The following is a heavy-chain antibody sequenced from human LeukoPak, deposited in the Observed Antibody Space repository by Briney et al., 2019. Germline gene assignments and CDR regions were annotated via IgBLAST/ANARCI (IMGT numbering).Heavy chain of an antibody. CDR3: ARSTTVTTLGDY. Sequence: PGGSLRLSCAASGFTFSSYGMHWVRQVPGKGLEWVAVIWYDGSNKYYVDSVKGRFTISRDNSKNTLYLQMNSLRAEDTAVYYCARSTTVTTLGDYWGQGTLVTVSS. D-gene: IGHD4-17*01. J-gene: IGHJ4*02. CDR2: IWYDGSNK. CDR1: GFTFSSYG. V-gene: IGHV3-33*01.